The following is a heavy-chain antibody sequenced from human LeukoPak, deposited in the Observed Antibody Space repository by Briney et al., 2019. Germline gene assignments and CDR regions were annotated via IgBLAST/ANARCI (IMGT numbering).Heavy chain of an antibody. V-gene: IGHV3-11*04. CDR2: ISSSGSTI. CDR1: GFTFSDYY. Sequence: PGGSLRLSCAASGFTFSDYYMSWIRQAPGKGLEWVSYISSSGSTIYYADSVKGRFTISRDNAKNSLYLQMNSLRAEDTAVYYCARGSSIAVQYNWFDPWGQGTLVTVSS. D-gene: IGHD6-6*01. J-gene: IGHJ5*02. CDR3: ARGSSIAVQYNWFDP.